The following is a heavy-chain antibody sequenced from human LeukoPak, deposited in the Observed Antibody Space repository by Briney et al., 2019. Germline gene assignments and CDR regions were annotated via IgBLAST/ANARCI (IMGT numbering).Heavy chain of an antibody. V-gene: IGHV4-61*08. CDR2: IYYTGSA. D-gene: IGHD1-26*01. CDR1: GGSISSGDYS. J-gene: IGHJ4*02. Sequence: PSETLSLTCAVSGGSISSGDYSWSWIRQPPGKGLEWIGYIYYTGSANYNPSLKSRVTISVDTSKKQFSLNLSSVTVADTAVYYCARVDSGTYYMPFDYWGQGTLVTVSS. CDR3: ARVDSGTYYMPFDY.